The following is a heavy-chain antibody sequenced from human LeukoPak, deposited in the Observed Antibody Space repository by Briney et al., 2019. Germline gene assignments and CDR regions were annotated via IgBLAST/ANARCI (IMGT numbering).Heavy chain of an antibody. CDR2: ISSSSSYI. CDR1: GFTFSSYS. V-gene: IGHV3-21*01. CDR3: ARKGNLVPAAITYYFDY. J-gene: IGHJ4*02. D-gene: IGHD2-2*02. Sequence: GGSLRLSCAASGFTFSSYSMNWVRQAPGKGLEWVSSISSSSSYIYYADSVKGRFTISRDNAKNSLYLQMNSLRAEDTAVYYCARKGNLVPAAITYYFDYWGQGTLVTVSS.